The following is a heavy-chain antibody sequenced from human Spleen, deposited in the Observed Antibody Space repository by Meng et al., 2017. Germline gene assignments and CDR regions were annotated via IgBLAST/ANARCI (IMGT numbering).Heavy chain of an antibody. CDR2: LDPKSGDI. D-gene: IGHD6-13*01. J-gene: IGHJ4*02. CDR3: ARDEDISAAGKLFGDY. Sequence: ASVMVTCNPSGYNFLDYWLHWVRRAPGQGLEWMGRLDPKSGDIHYAQRFQGRVTMTGDTSISTAYMELSGLRSDDTAMYYCARDEDISAAGKLFGDYWGQGTLVTVSS. V-gene: IGHV1-2*06. CDR1: GYNFLDYW.